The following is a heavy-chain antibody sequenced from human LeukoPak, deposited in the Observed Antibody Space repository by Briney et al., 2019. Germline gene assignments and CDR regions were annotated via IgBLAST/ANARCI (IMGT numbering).Heavy chain of an antibody. CDR3: ARDGASIDDQYYGLDV. D-gene: IGHD1-1*01. CDR1: GFTFSTYS. V-gene: IGHV3-21*01. CDR2: ISSSSSYI. Sequence: GGSLRLSCAASGFTFSTYSMNWVRQAPGKGLEWVSSISSSSSYIYHADSVKGRFTISRDNAKNSLYLQMNSLRAEDTAVYYCARDGASIDDQYYGLDVWGQGTTVTVSS. J-gene: IGHJ6*02.